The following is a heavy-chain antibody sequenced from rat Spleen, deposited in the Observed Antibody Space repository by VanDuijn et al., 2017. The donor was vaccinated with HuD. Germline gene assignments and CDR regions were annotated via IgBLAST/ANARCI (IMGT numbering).Heavy chain of an antibody. CDR2: IIYDDSRT. V-gene: IGHV5S10*01. D-gene: IGHD1-2*01. CDR1: GFTFSDYN. Sequence: EVQLVESGGGLVQPGRSLKLSCAASGFTFSDYNMAWVRQAPKKGLEWVATIIYDDSRTYYRDSVKGRFTISRDNAKSTLYLQMDSLRSEDTATYYCTTRPYYSSLNWFPYWGQGVMVTVSS. J-gene: IGHJ2*01. CDR3: TTRPYYSSLNWFPY.